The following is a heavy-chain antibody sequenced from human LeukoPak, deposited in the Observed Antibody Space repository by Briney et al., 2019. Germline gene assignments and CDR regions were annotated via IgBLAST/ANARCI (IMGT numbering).Heavy chain of an antibody. J-gene: IGHJ3*02. Sequence: PSETLSLTCTVSGGSISSDNYYWSWIRRPPGKGLEWIGYIFYSGTTYYSPSLKRRVTISVDTSKNQFSLKLSSVTAADTAVYYCARVPDEAFDIWGQGTMVTVSS. CDR2: IFYSGTT. V-gene: IGHV4-30-4*08. CDR3: ARVPDEAFDI. CDR1: GGSISSDNYY.